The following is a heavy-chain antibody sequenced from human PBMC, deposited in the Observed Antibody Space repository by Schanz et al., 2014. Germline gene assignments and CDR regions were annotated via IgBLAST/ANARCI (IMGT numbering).Heavy chain of an antibody. V-gene: IGHV1-69*04. D-gene: IGHD2-2*02. CDR1: GGTFYNYA. J-gene: IGHJ6*03. Sequence: QVQLVQSGAEVKKPGSSVKVSCKASGGTFYNYAVNWVRQAPGQGLEWMGRIVPLTDYAQNFQGRVTITADKSTSTAYMELTSLRSEDTAVYYCAGTYCSSTSCYTGYYYMDVWGKGTTVTVSS. CDR3: AGTYCSSTSCYTGYYYMDV. CDR2: IVPLT.